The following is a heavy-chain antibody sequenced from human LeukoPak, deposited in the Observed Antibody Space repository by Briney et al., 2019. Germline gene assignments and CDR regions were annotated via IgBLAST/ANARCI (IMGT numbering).Heavy chain of an antibody. D-gene: IGHD6-19*01. V-gene: IGHV3-23*01. J-gene: IGHJ4*02. CDR2: ISASGGTT. CDR1: GFTFSSYA. CDR3: ASSGWYGLYYFDY. Sequence: GGSLRLSCAASGFTFSSYAMSGVRPAPGKGLEWVSGISASGGTTYYADSVKGRFTISRDNSKNTLYLQMNRLRAEDTAVYYCASSGWYGLYYFDYWGQGTLVTVSS.